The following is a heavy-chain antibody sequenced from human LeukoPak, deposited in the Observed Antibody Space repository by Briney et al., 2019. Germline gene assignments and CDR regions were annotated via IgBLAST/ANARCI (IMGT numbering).Heavy chain of an antibody. D-gene: IGHD3-10*01. CDR1: GYTFTGYY. Sequence: ASVKVSCKASGYTFTGYYMHWVRQAPGQGLEWMGRINPNSGGTNYAQKFQGRVTMTRDTSISTAYMELSRLRSDDTAVYYCATGGASYYYYYMDVWGKGTTVTVSS. CDR2: INPNSGGT. J-gene: IGHJ6*03. CDR3: ATGGASYYYYYMDV. V-gene: IGHV1-2*06.